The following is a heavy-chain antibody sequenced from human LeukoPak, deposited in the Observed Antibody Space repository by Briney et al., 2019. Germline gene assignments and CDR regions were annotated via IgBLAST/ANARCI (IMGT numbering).Heavy chain of an antibody. CDR2: INHSGST. CDR3: ARSDCSSTSCYTPGGD. J-gene: IGHJ4*02. CDR1: GGSFSGYY. Sequence: SETLSLTCAVYGGSFSGYYWSWIRQPPGKGLEWIGEINHSGSTNYNPSLKSRVTILVDTSKNQFSLKLSSVTAADTAVYYCARSDCSSTSCYTPGGDWGQGTLVTVSS. V-gene: IGHV4-34*01. D-gene: IGHD2-2*02.